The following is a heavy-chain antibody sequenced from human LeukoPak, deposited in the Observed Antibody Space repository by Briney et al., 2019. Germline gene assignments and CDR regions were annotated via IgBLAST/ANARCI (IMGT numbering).Heavy chain of an antibody. J-gene: IGHJ4*02. CDR1: GFSLSTSGVG. D-gene: IGHD3-10*01. CDR2: IYWSDDK. Sequence: SGPTLVNPTQTLTLTCTFSGFSLSTSGVGVGWIRQPPGKALEWLALIYWSDDKRYSPSLKSRLTITKDTSKNQVVLTMTSMDPVDTATYYCAHTRITMVRGVVFDYWGQGTLVTVSS. CDR3: AHTRITMVRGVVFDY. V-gene: IGHV2-5*01.